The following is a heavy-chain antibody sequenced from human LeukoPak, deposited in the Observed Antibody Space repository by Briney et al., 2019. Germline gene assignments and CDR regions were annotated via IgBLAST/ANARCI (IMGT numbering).Heavy chain of an antibody. J-gene: IGHJ3*02. CDR2: IIPILAVA. CDR1: GGTFSNFA. Sequence: ASVKVSCKASGGTFSNFAISWVRQAPGQGLEWMGRIIPILAVANYAQKFQGRVTITADRSTSTAYMELSSLRSEDTAVYYCATGITMVRGVIIYDAFDIWGQGTMVTVSS. V-gene: IGHV1-69*04. CDR3: ATGITMVRGVIIYDAFDI. D-gene: IGHD3-10*01.